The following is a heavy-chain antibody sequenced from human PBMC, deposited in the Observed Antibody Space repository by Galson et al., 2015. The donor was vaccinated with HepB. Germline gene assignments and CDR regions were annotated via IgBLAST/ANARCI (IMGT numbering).Heavy chain of an antibody. V-gene: IGHV1-69*13. CDR1: GGTFSSYA. D-gene: IGHD2-2*01. Sequence: SVKVSCKASGGTFSSYAISWVRQAPGQGLEWMGGIIPIFGTANYAQKFQGRVTITADESTSTAYMELSSLRSEDTAVYYCARQDIVVVPAAIGAFEIWGQGTMVTVSS. CDR3: ARQDIVVVPAAIGAFEI. CDR2: IIPIFGTA. J-gene: IGHJ3*02.